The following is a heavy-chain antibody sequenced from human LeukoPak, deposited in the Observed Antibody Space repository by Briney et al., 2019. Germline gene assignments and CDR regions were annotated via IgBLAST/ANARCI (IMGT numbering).Heavy chain of an antibody. J-gene: IGHJ6*03. V-gene: IGHV3-30*18. Sequence: PGGSLRLSCAASGFTFSSYVMHWVRQAPGKGLEWVAVISCDGSNKYYADSVKGRFTISRDNYKNTLYLQMNSLRADDTAVYYCAKVSGMEPYYYYYYMDVWGKGTTVTVSS. CDR1: GFTFSSYV. D-gene: IGHD1-1*01. CDR2: ISCDGSNK. CDR3: AKVSGMEPYYYYYYMDV.